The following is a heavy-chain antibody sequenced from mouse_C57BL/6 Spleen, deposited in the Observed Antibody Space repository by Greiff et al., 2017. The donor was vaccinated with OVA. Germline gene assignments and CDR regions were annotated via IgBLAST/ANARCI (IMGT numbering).Heavy chain of an antibody. D-gene: IGHD1-1*01. Sequence: QVQLQQSGAELVRPGTSVKVSCKASGYAFTNYLIEWVKQRPGQGLEWIGVINPGSGGTNYNEKFKGKATLTADKSSSTAYMQLSSLTSEDSAVYCGARGDYGSRGNYFDYWGQGTTRTVSS. J-gene: IGHJ2*01. CDR1: GYAFTNYL. V-gene: IGHV1-54*01. CDR3: ARGDYGSRGNYFDY. CDR2: INPGSGGT.